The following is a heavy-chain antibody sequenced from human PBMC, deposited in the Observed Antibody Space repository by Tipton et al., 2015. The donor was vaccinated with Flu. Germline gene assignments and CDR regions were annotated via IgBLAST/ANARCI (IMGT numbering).Heavy chain of an antibody. Sequence: TLSLTCTVSGGSFSSGSYYWNWIRQPAGKGLEWIGRIYTSGSTNYNLSLKGRVTISIDTSKNQLSLRLRSVTAADTAVYYCARGVWFGGKLDYWGQGTLATVSS. CDR2: IYTSGST. J-gene: IGHJ4*02. CDR1: GGSFSSGSYY. CDR3: ARGVWFGGKLDY. V-gene: IGHV4-61*02. D-gene: IGHD3-10*01.